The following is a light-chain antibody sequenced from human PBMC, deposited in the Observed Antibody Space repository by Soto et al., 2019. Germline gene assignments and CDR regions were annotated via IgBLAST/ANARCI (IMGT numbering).Light chain of an antibody. CDR2: GAS. CDR1: QSISSSY. Sequence: EIVLTQSPGTLSLSPGERATLSCRASQSISSSYLAWYQQKPGQAPRLLVYGASSRATGIPDRFSGSGSGTDFTLTISRLEPEDFALYYCQQYSSTFWTFDQGTKVEIK. J-gene: IGKJ1*01. V-gene: IGKV3-20*01. CDR3: QQYSSTFWT.